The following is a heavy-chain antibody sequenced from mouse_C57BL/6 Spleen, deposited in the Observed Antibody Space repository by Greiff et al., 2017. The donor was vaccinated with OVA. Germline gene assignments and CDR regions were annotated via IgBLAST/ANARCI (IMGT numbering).Heavy chain of an antibody. CDR2: ISYDGSN. J-gene: IGHJ1*03. CDR1: GYSITSGYY. Sequence: EVQLVESGPGLVKPSQSLSLTCSVTGYSITSGYYWNWIRQFPGNKLEWMGYISYDGSNNYNPSLKNRISITRDTSTNQIFLKLKSVTTEDTAAYYCAGRAGYDYWYFDVWGTGTTVTVSS. CDR3: AGRAGYDYWYFDV. D-gene: IGHD2-2*01. V-gene: IGHV3-6*01.